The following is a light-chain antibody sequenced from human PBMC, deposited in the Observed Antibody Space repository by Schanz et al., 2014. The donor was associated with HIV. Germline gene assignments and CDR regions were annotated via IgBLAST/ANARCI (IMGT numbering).Light chain of an antibody. V-gene: IGLV2-14*03. CDR2: DVN. J-gene: IGLJ1*01. CDR1: SSDVGAYKY. CDR3: SSFTSSRTP. Sequence: QSVLTQPASVSGSPGQSITISCTGTSSDVGAYKYVSWYQQHPGKAPKLMIYDVNNRPSGVSNRFSGSKSGNTASLTISGLQAEEEADYYCSSFTSSRTPLGTGTKLTVL.